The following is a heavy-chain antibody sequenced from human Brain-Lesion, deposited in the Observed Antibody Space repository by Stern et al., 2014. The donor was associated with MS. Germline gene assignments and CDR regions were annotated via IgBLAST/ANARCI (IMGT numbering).Heavy chain of an antibody. D-gene: IGHD5-18*01. CDR3: AKDGPALVTNWFDP. Sequence: VQLVESGPEVKKPGSSGQASCKASGGTFGTYPITWLRQAPGQGLEWMGRIIPIFGSPNYAQKFQGRVTITADRSTTTVYMKLSSLKSDDAAVYYCAKDGPALVTNWFDPWGRGTLVTVSS. J-gene: IGHJ5*02. V-gene: IGHV1-69*06. CDR2: IIPIFGSP. CDR1: GGTFGTYP.